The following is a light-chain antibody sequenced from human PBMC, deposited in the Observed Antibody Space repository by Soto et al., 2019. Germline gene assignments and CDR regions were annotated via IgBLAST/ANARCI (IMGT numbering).Light chain of an antibody. V-gene: IGKV1-5*01. CDR1: HDLGKW. Sequence: DIQMTQSPSTLSASVGDRVTITCRASHDLGKWLAWYQQKPGKAPKLLVYDASNLHDAVPSRFSGSGSGTHFTLTISGLQPDDFGTYYCQQYGDSYSFGQGTVVDI. J-gene: IGKJ2*01. CDR3: QQYGDSYS. CDR2: DAS.